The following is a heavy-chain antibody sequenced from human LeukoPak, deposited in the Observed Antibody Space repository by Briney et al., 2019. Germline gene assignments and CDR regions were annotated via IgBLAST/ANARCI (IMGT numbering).Heavy chain of an antibody. V-gene: IGHV1-69*13. D-gene: IGHD3-22*01. Sequence: GASVKVSCKASGGTFSSYGISWVRQAPGQGLEWMGGIIPIFGTPDYAQKFQDRVTITADEDTSTAYMEVNSLTSDDTAIYYCARVSYDSRGYDYWGQGTLVTVSS. J-gene: IGHJ4*02. CDR3: ARVSYDSRGYDY. CDR1: GGTFSSYG. CDR2: IIPIFGTP.